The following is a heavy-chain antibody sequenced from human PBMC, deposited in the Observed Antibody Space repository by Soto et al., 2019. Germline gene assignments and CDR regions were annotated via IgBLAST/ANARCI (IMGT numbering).Heavy chain of an antibody. D-gene: IGHD3-10*01. J-gene: IGHJ6*02. CDR1: GYSFTSYW. Sequence: GESLKISCKGSGYSFTSYWIGWVRQTPGKGLEWMGIIYPGDSDTRYSPSFQGQVTISADKSISTAYLQWSSLKASDTAMYYCASLYGSGIGGYYYGTDVWGQGTTVTVSS. CDR2: IYPGDSDT. CDR3: ASLYGSGIGGYYYGTDV. V-gene: IGHV5-51*01.